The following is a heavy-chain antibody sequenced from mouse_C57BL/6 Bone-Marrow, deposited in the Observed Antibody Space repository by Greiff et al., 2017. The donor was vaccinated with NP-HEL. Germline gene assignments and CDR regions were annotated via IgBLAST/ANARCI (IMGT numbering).Heavy chain of an antibody. CDR1: GFPFSDSW. Sequence: EVKLVESGGGLVQPGGSMKLSCAASGFPFSDSWMDWVRQSPEKGLEWVAEIRNKANNHATYYAESVKGRFTISRDDSKSSVYLQMNSLRAEDTGIYYCTPPYVSNSWFAYWGQGTLVTVSA. CDR3: TPPYVSNSWFAY. V-gene: IGHV6-6*01. CDR2: IRNKANNHAT. J-gene: IGHJ3*01. D-gene: IGHD2-5*01.